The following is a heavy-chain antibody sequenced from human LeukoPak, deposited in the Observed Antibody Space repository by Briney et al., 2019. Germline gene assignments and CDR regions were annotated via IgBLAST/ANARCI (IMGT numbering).Heavy chain of an antibody. J-gene: IGHJ4*02. Sequence: PSETLSLTCTVSGGSISSSSYYWSWIRQPPGKGLEWIGYIYYSGSTNYNPSLRSRITISVDTSKNQFSLKLSSVTAADTAVYYCARVGKTTVTYFDYWGQGTLVTVSS. V-gene: IGHV4-61*01. D-gene: IGHD4-17*01. CDR3: ARVGKTTVTYFDY. CDR1: GGSISSSSYY. CDR2: IYYSGST.